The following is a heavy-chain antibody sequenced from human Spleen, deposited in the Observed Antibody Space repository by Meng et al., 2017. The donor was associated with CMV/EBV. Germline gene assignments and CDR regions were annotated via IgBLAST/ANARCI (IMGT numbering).Heavy chain of an antibody. Sequence: GGSLRLSCVASGFTFSSYAMHWVRQAPGKGLEWVTAISYDGSNKYYADSVRGRFTVSRDNFKNTLYLQMNSLRAEDTAVYYCARDGQSSYEMIQCTLDCWGQGTLVTVSS. CDR1: GFTFSSYA. CDR3: ARDGQSSYEMIQCTLDC. J-gene: IGHJ4*02. V-gene: IGHV3-30*04. CDR2: ISYDGSNK. D-gene: IGHD3-22*01.